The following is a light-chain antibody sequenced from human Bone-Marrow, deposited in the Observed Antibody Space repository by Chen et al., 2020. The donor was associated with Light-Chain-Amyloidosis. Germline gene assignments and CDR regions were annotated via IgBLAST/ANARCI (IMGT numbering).Light chain of an antibody. CDR1: TSNIGSKV. J-gene: IGLJ3*02. CDR3: TAWDDSLDGPV. CDR2: FNN. V-gene: IGLV1-44*01. Sequence: QSVLTQPPSASATPGQTVTISCSGSTSNIGSKVVNWYQQLPGTAPQLLIYFNNQRPSGVPDRFAGSKSGTSASLAISGLQSEDEADYYCTAWDDSLDGPVFGGGTKLTVL.